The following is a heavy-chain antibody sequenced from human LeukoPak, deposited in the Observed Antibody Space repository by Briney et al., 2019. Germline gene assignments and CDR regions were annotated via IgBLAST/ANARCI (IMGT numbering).Heavy chain of an antibody. CDR3: ARETQGIAAAGTYYYYYMDV. J-gene: IGHJ6*03. V-gene: IGHV4-34*01. CDR1: GGSFGGYY. D-gene: IGHD6-13*01. CDR2: INHSGST. Sequence: SETLSLTCTVYGGSFGGYYWSWIRQPPGKGLEWIGEINHSGSTNYNPSLKSRVTISVDTSKNQFSLKLSSVTAADTAVYYCARETQGIAAAGTYYYYYMDVWGKGTTVTISS.